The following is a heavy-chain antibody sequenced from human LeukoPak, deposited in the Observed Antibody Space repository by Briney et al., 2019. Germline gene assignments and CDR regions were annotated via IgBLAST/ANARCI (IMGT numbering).Heavy chain of an antibody. D-gene: IGHD3-22*01. J-gene: IGHJ4*02. CDR1: GGSFSDYY. V-gene: IGHV4-34*12. CDR3: ARAGSDYYDSSGYYYFDY. Sequence: SETLSLTCAVYGGSFSDYYWSWIRQPPGKGLEWIGEIIHSGSTYYNPSLKSRVTISVDTSKNQFSLKLSSVTAADTAVYYCARAGSDYYDSSGYYYFDYWGQGTLVTVSS. CDR2: IIHSGST.